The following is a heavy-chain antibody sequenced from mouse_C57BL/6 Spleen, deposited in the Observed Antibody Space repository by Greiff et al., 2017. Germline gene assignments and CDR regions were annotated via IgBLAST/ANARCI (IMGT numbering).Heavy chain of an antibody. CDR2: IYPGDGDT. CDR3: ARGGDYVAWFAY. J-gene: IGHJ3*01. Sequence: QVQLQQSGAELVKPGASVKISCKASGYAFSSYWMNWVKQRPGKGLELIGQIYPGDGDTNYNGKFKGKATLTADKSSSTAYMQLSSLTSEDSAVYFCARGGDYVAWFAYWGQGTLVTVSA. D-gene: IGHD2-4*01. V-gene: IGHV1-80*01. CDR1: GYAFSSYW.